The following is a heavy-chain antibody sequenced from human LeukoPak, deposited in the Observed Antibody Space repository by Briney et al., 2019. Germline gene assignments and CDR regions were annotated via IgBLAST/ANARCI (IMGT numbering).Heavy chain of an antibody. CDR2: ISAYNGNT. D-gene: IGHD3-10*01. V-gene: IGHV1-18*01. CDR1: GYTFTSYG. CDR3: ASLYGSGSYLNY. Sequence: ASVKVSCKASGYTFTSYGISWVRQAPGQGLEWMGWISAYNGNTNYAQKLQGRVTVTTDTSTSTAYMELRSLRSDDTAVYYCASLYGSGSYLNYWGQGTLVTVSS. J-gene: IGHJ4*02.